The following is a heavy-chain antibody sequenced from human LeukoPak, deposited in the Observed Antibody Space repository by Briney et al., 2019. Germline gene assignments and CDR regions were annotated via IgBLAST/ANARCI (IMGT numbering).Heavy chain of an antibody. V-gene: IGHV1-18*01. J-gene: IGHJ4*02. CDR2: ISAYNGNT. D-gene: IGHD3-22*01. CDR1: GYTFTSYG. CDR3: ARDGARYYYDSSGFADY. Sequence: ASVKVSCKAPGYTFTSYGISWVRRAPGQGLEWMGWISAYNGNTNYAQKLQGRVTMTTDTSTSTAYMELRSLRSDDTAVYYCARDGARYYYDSSGFADYWGQGTLVTVSS.